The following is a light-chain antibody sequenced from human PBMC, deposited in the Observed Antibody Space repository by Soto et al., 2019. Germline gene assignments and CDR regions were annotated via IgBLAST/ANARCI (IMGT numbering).Light chain of an antibody. Sequence: QSVLTQPPSVSVAPGQRVTIFCSGSSPNIGKEYVSWYQQLPGTVPKLLIYDNNKRPSGIPDRFSGSKSGTSATLGITGLQTGDEADYYCASWDSSLSAVVFGGGTKLTVL. CDR3: ASWDSSLSAVV. CDR1: SPNIGKEY. V-gene: IGLV1-51*01. CDR2: DNN. J-gene: IGLJ2*01.